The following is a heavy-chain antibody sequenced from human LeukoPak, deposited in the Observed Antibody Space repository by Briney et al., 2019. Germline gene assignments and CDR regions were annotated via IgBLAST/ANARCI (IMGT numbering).Heavy chain of an antibody. V-gene: IGHV4-39*01. D-gene: IGHD4-23*01. J-gene: IGHJ5*02. CDR1: GGSISSSGYY. Sequence: SETLSLTCTVSGGSISSSGYYWGWIRQPPGKGLEWIGSIYYSGSTYYNPSLKSRVTISVDTSKNQFSLKLSSVTAADTAVYYCARRPDTVVTPESGFNWFDPWGQGTLVTVSS. CDR3: ARRPDTVVTPESGFNWFDP. CDR2: IYYSGST.